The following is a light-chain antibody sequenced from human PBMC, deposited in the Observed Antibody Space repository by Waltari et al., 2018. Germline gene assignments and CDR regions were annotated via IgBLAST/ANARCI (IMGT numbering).Light chain of an antibody. CDR2: GAS. CDR3: QQRSNWPGLT. J-gene: IGKJ4*02. V-gene: IGKV3-11*01. CDR1: QSVSNY. Sequence: EIVLTQYPATLSLSPGDRATLSCRASQSVSNYVAWYHQKPGQPPRLLSYGASNRAAGIPDRFRGSGSGTDFTLTISSLDTEDVAVYFCQQRSNWPGLTFGGGTKVEIK.